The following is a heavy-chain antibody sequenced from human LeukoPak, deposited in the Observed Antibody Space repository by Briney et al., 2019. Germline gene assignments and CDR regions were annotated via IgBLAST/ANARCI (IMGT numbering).Heavy chain of an antibody. Sequence: GGSLRLSCAASGFTFRNYGMHWVRQTPGKGLEWVAFIRDDGSNKYYADSVKGRFTISRDNSKNTLFLQMNSLSAEDAAVYYCAKVSITVVVIPAALLDYWGQGTLVTVSS. V-gene: IGHV3-30*02. CDR1: GFTFRNYG. J-gene: IGHJ4*02. CDR2: IRDDGSNK. CDR3: AKVSITVVVIPAALLDY. D-gene: IGHD2-2*01.